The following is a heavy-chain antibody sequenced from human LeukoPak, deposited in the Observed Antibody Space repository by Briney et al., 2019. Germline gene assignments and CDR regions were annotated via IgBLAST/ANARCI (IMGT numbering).Heavy chain of an antibody. CDR1: GFTFSSYS. D-gene: IGHD3-10*01. CDR2: ISSSSSTI. V-gene: IGHV3-48*01. Sequence: GGSLRLSCAASGFTFSSYSMNWVRQAPGKGLEWVSYISSSSSTIYYADSVKGRFTISRDNSKNTLYLQMNSLRAEDTALYYCAKDMDPQFRGFITMVRGVTFDYWGQGTLVTVSS. CDR3: AKDMDPQFRGFITMVRGVTFDY. J-gene: IGHJ4*02.